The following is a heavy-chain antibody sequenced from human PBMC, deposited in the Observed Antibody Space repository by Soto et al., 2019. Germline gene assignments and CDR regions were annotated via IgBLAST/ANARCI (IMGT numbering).Heavy chain of an antibody. V-gene: IGHV4-59*01. J-gene: IGHJ4*02. CDR3: ARGYSSGWYYFDY. Sequence: SETLSLTCTVSGGSISSYYWSWIRQPPGKGLEWIGYFYYSGSTNYNPSLKSRVTISVDTSKKQFSLKLSSVTAADTAVYYCARGYSSGWYYFDYWGQGTLVTVSS. CDR1: GGSISSYY. CDR2: FYYSGST. D-gene: IGHD6-19*01.